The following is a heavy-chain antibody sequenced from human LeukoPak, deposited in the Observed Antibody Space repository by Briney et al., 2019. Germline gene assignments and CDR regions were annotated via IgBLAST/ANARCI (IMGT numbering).Heavy chain of an antibody. CDR1: GGSFSGYY. V-gene: IGHV4-34*01. D-gene: IGHD4-11*01. CDR3: ARDNTVTTPTSFDY. J-gene: IGHJ4*02. CDR2: INHSGST. Sequence: SETLSLTCAVYGGSFSGYYWSWIRQPPGKGLEWIGEINHSGSTNYNPSLKSRVTISVDTSKNQFSLKLSSVTAADTAVYYCARDNTVTTPTSFDYWGQGTLVTVSS.